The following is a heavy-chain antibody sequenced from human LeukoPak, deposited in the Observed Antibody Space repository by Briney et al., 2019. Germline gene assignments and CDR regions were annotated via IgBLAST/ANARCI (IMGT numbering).Heavy chain of an antibody. Sequence: PSETLSLTCIVSGGSISSSSYYWGWIRQPPGKGLEWIGSIYYSGSTYYNPSLKSRVTISVDTSKNQFSLKLSSVTAADTAVYYCARVAAAAGKRWLGAFDIWGQGTMVTVSS. CDR1: GGSISSSSYY. CDR2: IYYSGST. CDR3: ARVAAAAGKRWLGAFDI. D-gene: IGHD6-13*01. J-gene: IGHJ3*02. V-gene: IGHV4-39*07.